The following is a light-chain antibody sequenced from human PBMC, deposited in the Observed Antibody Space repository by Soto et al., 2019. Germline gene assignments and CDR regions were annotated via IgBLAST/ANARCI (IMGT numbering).Light chain of an antibody. V-gene: IGKV1-5*03. J-gene: IGKJ1*01. CDR3: QQYKSYWT. CDR1: QNINSL. CDR2: KAS. Sequence: DIQMTQSTSSLSASVGDRVTITCRASQNINSLLAWYQQKPGKAPNLLIYKASSLETGVPSRFSGSGSGTEFTLTISSLQPDDFASYHCQQYKSYWTFGQGTKVDIK.